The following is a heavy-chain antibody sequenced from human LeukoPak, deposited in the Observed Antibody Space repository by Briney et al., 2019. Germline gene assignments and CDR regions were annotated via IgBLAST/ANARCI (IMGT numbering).Heavy chain of an antibody. CDR3: ARGAIAPYYRAFDV. Sequence: GASVKVSCKASGGTFSSYAISWVRQAPGQGLEWMGGIIPIFGTANYAQKFQGRVTITADESTGTAYMELSSLRSEDTAVYYCARGAIAPYYRAFDVWGQGTMVTVSS. CDR2: IIPIFGTA. CDR1: GGTFSSYA. D-gene: IGHD3-16*01. J-gene: IGHJ3*01. V-gene: IGHV1-69*13.